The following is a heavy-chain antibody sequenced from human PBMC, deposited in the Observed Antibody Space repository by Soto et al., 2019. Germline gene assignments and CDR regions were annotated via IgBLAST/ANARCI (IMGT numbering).Heavy chain of an antibody. CDR3: ARVERANWGYKVARYFDY. J-gene: IGHJ4*02. V-gene: IGHV4-34*01. CDR1: GGSFDAYY. Sequence: SETLSLTCGVSGGSFDAYYWSWIRQPPGKGLEWIGEINHSGSTNYNPSLKSRLTVSLDTSKNQFSLKLSSVTAADTAVYYCARVERANWGYKVARYFDYWGPGTLVTVSS. D-gene: IGHD7-27*01. CDR2: INHSGST.